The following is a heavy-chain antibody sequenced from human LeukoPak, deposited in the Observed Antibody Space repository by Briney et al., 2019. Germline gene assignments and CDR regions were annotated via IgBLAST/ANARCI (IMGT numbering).Heavy chain of an antibody. CDR3: ARDDPAGTYYFDY. CDR1: GFSFTSYN. J-gene: IGHJ4*02. Sequence: GGSLRLSCAASGFSFTSYNMNWVRQAPGKGLEWVSVIYSGGSTYYADSVKGRFTISRDNSKNALYLQMNSLRAEDTAVYYCARDDPAGTYYFDYWGQGTLVTVSS. D-gene: IGHD6-13*01. CDR2: IYSGGST. V-gene: IGHV3-53*01.